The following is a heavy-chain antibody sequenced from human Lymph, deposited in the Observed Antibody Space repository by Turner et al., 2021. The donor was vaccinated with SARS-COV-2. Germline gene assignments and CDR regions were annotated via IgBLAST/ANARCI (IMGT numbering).Heavy chain of an antibody. CDR3: ARGKSPLLRYLEWLLSLDY. Sequence: QVQLVQSGAEVKKPGASVKVSCKASGYAFTSYRMYWVRQAPGQSLEWMGWINAGNGNTKYSQKFQVRVTITRDTSASTAYMELSSLRSEDTAVYYCARGKSPLLRYLEWLLSLDYWGQGTLVTVSS. J-gene: IGHJ4*02. D-gene: IGHD3-3*01. V-gene: IGHV1-3*01. CDR1: GYAFTSYR. CDR2: INAGNGNT.